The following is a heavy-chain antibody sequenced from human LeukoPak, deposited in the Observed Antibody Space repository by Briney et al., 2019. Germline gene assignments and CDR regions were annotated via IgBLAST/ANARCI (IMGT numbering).Heavy chain of an antibody. V-gene: IGHV3-21*01. CDR3: ARTRGVTTVTTGYYYYYMDV. D-gene: IGHD4-17*01. J-gene: IGHJ6*03. CDR1: GFTFSSYS. Sequence: PGGTLRLSCAASGFTFSSYSMNWVRQAPGKGLEWVSSISSSSSYIYYADSVKGRFTISRDNAKNSLYLQMNSLRAEDTAVYYCARTRGVTTVTTGYYYYYMDVWGKGTTVTVSS. CDR2: ISSSSSYI.